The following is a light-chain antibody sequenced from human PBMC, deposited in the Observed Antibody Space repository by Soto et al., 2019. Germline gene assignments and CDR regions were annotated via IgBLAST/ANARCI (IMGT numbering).Light chain of an antibody. CDR3: MQAAHWPHT. Sequence: DVVMTQSPLSLPVTLGQPASISCRSSQSLVNSDGNTYLTWFQQRPGQSPRRLIYMVSNRDSGVPDRFSGSGSGTDFTLRISRVEAEDVAVYYCMQAAHWPHTFDQGTKLEIK. J-gene: IGKJ2*01. CDR1: QSLVNSDGNTY. CDR2: MVS. V-gene: IGKV2-30*01.